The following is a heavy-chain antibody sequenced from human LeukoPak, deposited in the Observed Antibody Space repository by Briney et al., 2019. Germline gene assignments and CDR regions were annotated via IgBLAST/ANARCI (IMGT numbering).Heavy chain of an antibody. CDR1: GGSFSGYY. CDR2: INHSGST. V-gene: IGHV4-34*01. CDR3: ARRIAVAENWFDP. Sequence: PSETLSLTCAVYGGSFSGYYWSWIRQPPGKGLEWIGEINHSGSTNYNPSLKSRVTISVDTSKNQFSLKLSSVTAADTAVYYCARRIAVAENWFDPWGQGTLVTVSS. J-gene: IGHJ5*02. D-gene: IGHD6-19*01.